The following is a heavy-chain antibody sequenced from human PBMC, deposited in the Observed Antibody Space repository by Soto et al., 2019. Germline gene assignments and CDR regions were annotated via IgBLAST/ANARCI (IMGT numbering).Heavy chain of an antibody. CDR2: ISPRGDNI. J-gene: IGHJ4*02. CDR1: GFSLANFP. CDR3: AKGPHTNIGWPYYFDS. V-gene: IGHV3-48*02. D-gene: IGHD6-19*01. Sequence: GGSLRLSCVASGFSLANFPMNWVRQTPGKGLEWISYISPRGDNIYYAESVKGRFTISRDNARNSLFLQMNSLRDEDAALYYCAKGPHTNIGWPYYFDSWGKGVQVTV.